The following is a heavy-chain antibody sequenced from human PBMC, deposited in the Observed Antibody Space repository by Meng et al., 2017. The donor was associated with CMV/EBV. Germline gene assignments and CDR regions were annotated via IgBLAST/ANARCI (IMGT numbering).Heavy chain of an antibody. CDR3: AKLPYDFWSGYYSGYYYHGMDV. Sequence: GGSLRLSCAASGFTFSSYGMHWVRQAPGKGLEWVAFIRYDGSNKYYADSVKGRFTISRDNSKNTLYLQMNSLRAEDTAVYYCAKLPYDFWSGYYSGYYYHGMDVWGQGTTVTVSS. J-gene: IGHJ6*02. V-gene: IGHV3-30*02. D-gene: IGHD3-3*01. CDR2: IRYDGSNK. CDR1: GFTFSSYG.